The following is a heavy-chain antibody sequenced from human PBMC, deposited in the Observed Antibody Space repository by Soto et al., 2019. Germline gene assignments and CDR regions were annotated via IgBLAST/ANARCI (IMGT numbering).Heavy chain of an antibody. V-gene: IGHV4-34*01. CDR3: ARGGMVGASGLDN. D-gene: IGHD1-26*01. J-gene: IGHJ4*02. CDR1: GGSFSDYY. CDR2: INHGGST. Sequence: SETLSLTCAVYGGSFSDYYWNWIRQPPGKGLEWIGEINHGGSTNYNPSLKSRVTVSVDTSKNQFSLKLSSVTAADTAVYYCARGGMVGASGLDNWGQRTLVTVSS.